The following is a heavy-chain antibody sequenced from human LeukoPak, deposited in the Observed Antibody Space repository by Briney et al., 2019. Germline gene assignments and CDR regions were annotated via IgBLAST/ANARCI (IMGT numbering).Heavy chain of an antibody. V-gene: IGHV1-18*01. J-gene: IGHJ6*03. CDR2: ISAYNGNT. Sequence: ASVKVSCKASGYTFTSYGISWVRQAPGQGLEWMGWISAYNGNTNYAQKLQGRVTMTTDTSTSTAYMELRSLGSDDTAVYYCARRGYSYGYVGYYYYYMDVWGKGTTVTISS. D-gene: IGHD5-18*01. CDR3: ARRGYSYGYVGYYYYYMDV. CDR1: GYTFTSYG.